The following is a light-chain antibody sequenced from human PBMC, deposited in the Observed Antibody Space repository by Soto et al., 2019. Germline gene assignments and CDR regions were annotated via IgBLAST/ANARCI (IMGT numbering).Light chain of an antibody. CDR1: NSDVGGYEH. CDR3: CAYAGSYTYV. J-gene: IGLJ1*01. Sequence: QSVLTQPRSVSGSPGQSVTISCTGTNSDVGGYEHVSWYQQHPGKAPKLMIFDMNKRPSGVPDRFSGFRSGSTASLTISGLQAEDEADYYCCAYAGSYTYVFGTGTKVTVL. V-gene: IGLV2-11*01. CDR2: DMN.